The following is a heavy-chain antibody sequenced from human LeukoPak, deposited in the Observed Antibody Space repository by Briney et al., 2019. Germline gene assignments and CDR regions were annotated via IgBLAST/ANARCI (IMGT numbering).Heavy chain of an antibody. CDR1: GFTLSSYA. Sequence: GGSLRLSCAASGFTLSSYAMSWVRQAPGKGLEWVSYISGSGNTIYYADSVKGRFTISRDNAKNSVYLHMNRLRADDTAVYYCATDVGQLWSPDNWGQGTLVTVSS. D-gene: IGHD5-18*01. CDR3: ATDVGQLWSPDN. V-gene: IGHV3-48*03. CDR2: ISGSGNTI. J-gene: IGHJ4*02.